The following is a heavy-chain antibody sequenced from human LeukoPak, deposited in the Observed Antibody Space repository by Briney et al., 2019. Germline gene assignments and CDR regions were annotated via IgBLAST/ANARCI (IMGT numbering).Heavy chain of an antibody. D-gene: IGHD5-12*01. CDR2: IYYSGST. J-gene: IGHJ6*04. CDR1: GGSISIISYY. CDR3: ARAGLRGAPMDV. Sequence: SETLSLTCTVSGGSISIISYYWGWIRQPPGKGLEWIGSIYYSGSTYYNPSLKSRVTISVDTSKNQFSLKLSSVTAADTAVYYCARAGLRGAPMDVWGKGTTVTISS. V-gene: IGHV4-39*07.